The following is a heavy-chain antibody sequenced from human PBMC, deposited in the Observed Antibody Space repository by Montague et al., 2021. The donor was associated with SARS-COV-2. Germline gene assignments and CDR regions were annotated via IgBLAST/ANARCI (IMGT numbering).Heavy chain of an antibody. Sequence: SLRLSCAASGFTFSSYAMHWVRQAPGEGLEWVAVISYDGSNKYYADSVKGRFTFSRDNSKNTLYLQMNSLRAEDTAVYYCARDPFYYDILTGYIYPAYYYYYGMDVWGQGTTVTVSS. CDR2: ISYDGSNK. CDR1: GFTFSSYA. CDR3: ARDPFYYDILTGYIYPAYYYYYGMDV. V-gene: IGHV3-30-3*01. J-gene: IGHJ6*02. D-gene: IGHD3-9*01.